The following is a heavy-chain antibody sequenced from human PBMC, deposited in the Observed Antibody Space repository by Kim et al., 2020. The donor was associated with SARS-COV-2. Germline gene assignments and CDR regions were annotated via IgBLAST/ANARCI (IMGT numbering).Heavy chain of an antibody. D-gene: IGHD3-22*01. V-gene: IGHV4-34*01. J-gene: IGHJ4*02. CDR1: GGSFSGYY. Sequence: SETLSLTCAVYGGSFSGYYWSWIRQPPGKGLEWIGEINHSGSTNYNPSLKSRVTISVDTSKNQFSLKLSSVTAADTAVYYCARGPGYYYDSSGYSPFDYWGQGTLVTVSS. CDR3: ARGPGYYYDSSGYSPFDY. CDR2: INHSGST.